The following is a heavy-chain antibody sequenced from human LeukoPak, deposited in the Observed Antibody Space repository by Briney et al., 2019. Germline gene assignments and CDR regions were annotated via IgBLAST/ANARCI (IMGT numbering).Heavy chain of an antibody. CDR2: INHSGST. Sequence: SETLSLTCAVYGGSFRGYYWSWIRQPPGKGLEWIGEINHSGSTNYNPSLKSRVTISVDTSKNQFSLKLSSVTAADTAVYYCARGRSWYGDSYFDYWGQGTLVTVSS. CDR3: ARGRSWYGDSYFDY. V-gene: IGHV4-34*01. CDR1: GGSFRGYY. D-gene: IGHD4-17*01. J-gene: IGHJ4*02.